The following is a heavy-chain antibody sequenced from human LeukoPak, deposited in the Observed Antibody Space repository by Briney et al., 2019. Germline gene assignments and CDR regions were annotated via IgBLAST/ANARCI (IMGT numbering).Heavy chain of an antibody. Sequence: GGSLRLSCAASGFTFSSYGMHWVRQAPGKGLEWVAVISYDGSNKYYADSVKGRFTISRDNSKNTLYLQMNSLRAEDTAVYYCARDRIWFRELASGLDYWGQGTLVTVSS. CDR2: ISYDGSNK. D-gene: IGHD3-10*01. CDR3: ARDRIWFRELASGLDY. CDR1: GFTFSSYG. J-gene: IGHJ4*02. V-gene: IGHV3-30*19.